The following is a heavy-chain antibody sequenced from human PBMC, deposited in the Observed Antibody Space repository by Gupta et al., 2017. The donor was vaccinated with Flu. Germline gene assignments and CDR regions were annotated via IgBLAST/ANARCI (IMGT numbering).Heavy chain of an antibody. Sequence: QLQLQESGPGLVKPSETLSLTCTVSGGSISSSSYYWGWIRQPPGKGLEWIGSIYYSGSTYYNPSLKSRVTISVDTSKNQFSLKLSSVTAADTAVYYCARHKKYHIVVVTASDAFDIWGQGTMVTVSS. V-gene: IGHV4-39*01. CDR3: ARHKKYHIVVVTASDAFDI. D-gene: IGHD2-21*02. CDR2: IYYSGST. CDR1: GGSISSSSYY. J-gene: IGHJ3*02.